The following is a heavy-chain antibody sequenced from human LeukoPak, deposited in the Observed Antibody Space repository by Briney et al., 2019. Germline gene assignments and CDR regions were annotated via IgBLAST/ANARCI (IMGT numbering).Heavy chain of an antibody. V-gene: IGHV4-59*01. CDR1: GGSISSYY. D-gene: IGHD3-10*01. CDR3: AREGYYYGSGI. Sequence: SETLSLTCTVSGGSISSYYWSWIRQPPGKGLEWIGYIYYSGSTNYNPSLKSRVTISVDTSKNQFSLKLSSVTAADTAVYYCAREGYYYGSGIWGQGTLVTVSS. J-gene: IGHJ4*02. CDR2: IYYSGST.